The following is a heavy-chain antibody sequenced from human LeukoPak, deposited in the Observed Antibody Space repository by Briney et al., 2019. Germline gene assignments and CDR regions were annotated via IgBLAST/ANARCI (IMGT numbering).Heavy chain of an antibody. V-gene: IGHV4-59*12. J-gene: IGHJ4*02. Sequence: SETLSLTCTVSGGSISSYYWSWIRQPPGKGLEWIGYIYYSGSTNYSPSLKSRVTISVDTSKNQFSLKLSSVTAADTAVYYCARGHSSSWWDYWGQGTLVTVSS. CDR1: GGSISSYY. CDR2: IYYSGST. CDR3: ARGHSSSWWDY. D-gene: IGHD6-13*01.